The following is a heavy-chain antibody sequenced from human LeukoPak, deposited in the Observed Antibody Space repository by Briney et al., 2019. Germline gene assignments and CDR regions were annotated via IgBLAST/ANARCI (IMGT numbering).Heavy chain of an antibody. D-gene: IGHD3-10*02. V-gene: IGHV3-7*01. CDR2: IKQDRSEK. CDR3: AELGITMIGGV. CDR1: GFTFSSYW. J-gene: IGHJ6*04. Sequence: GGSLRLSCAASGFTFSSYWMNWVRQAPGKGLEWVANIKQDRSEKYYVDSVKGRFTISRDNAKNSLYLQMNSLRAEDKAVYYCAELGITMIGGVWGKGTTVTISS.